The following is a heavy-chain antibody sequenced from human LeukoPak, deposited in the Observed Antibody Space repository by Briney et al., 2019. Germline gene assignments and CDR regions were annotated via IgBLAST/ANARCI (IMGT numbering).Heavy chain of an antibody. CDR3: AKDHYWSIDY. CDR1: GFDLSRNW. D-gene: IGHD3-3*01. Sequence: PGGPLRLPCAPSGFDLSRNWVHWVRHAPGGGRVWGSRIKGEGFSTNYADSVKGRFTISRDIAKNTLYLQMNSLRAEDTGVYYCAKDHYWSIDYWGRGTLVTVSS. CDR2: IKGEGFST. J-gene: IGHJ4*02. V-gene: IGHV3-74*01.